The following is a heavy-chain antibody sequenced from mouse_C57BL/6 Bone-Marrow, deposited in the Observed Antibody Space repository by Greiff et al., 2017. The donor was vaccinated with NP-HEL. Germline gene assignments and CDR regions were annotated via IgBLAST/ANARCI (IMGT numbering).Heavy chain of an antibody. CDR3: TRDSIYYGNYVGAMDY. J-gene: IGHJ4*01. CDR2: ISSGGDYI. V-gene: IGHV5-9-1*02. CDR1: GFTFSSYA. D-gene: IGHD2-1*01. Sequence: EVKLVESGEGLVKPGGSLKLSCAASGFTFSSYAMSWVRQTPEKRLEWVAYISSGGDYIYYADTVKGRFTISRDNARNTLYLQMSSLKSEDTAMYYCTRDSIYYGNYVGAMDYWGQGTSVTVSS.